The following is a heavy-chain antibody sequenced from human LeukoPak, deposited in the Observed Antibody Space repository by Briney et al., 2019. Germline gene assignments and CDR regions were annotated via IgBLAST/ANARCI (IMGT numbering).Heavy chain of an antibody. CDR3: ARYIVSYPHDAFDI. V-gene: IGHV4-59*01. CDR1: GGSIRSDY. J-gene: IGHJ3*02. Sequence: SSETLSLTCTVSGGSIRSDYWSWIRQPPGKGLEWIGYIYYSGSTSYNPSLKSRVTISVDTSKKQFSLKLSSVTAADTAFYYCARYIVSYPHDAFDIWGQGTMVTVS. D-gene: IGHD1-26*01. CDR2: IYYSGST.